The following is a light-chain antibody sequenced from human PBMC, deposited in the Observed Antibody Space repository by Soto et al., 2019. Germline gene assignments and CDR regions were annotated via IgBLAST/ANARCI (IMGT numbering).Light chain of an antibody. CDR1: QSVSSSY. CDR2: GAS. V-gene: IGKV3-20*01. Sequence: IVLTQSPGTLSLSPGERATLSCRASQSVSSSYLAWYQQKPGQAPRLLIYGASSRATGIPGRFSGSGSGTDFTLTISRLEPEDFAVYYCQQYGSSPWTFGQGTRLEIK. J-gene: IGKJ5*01. CDR3: QQYGSSPWT.